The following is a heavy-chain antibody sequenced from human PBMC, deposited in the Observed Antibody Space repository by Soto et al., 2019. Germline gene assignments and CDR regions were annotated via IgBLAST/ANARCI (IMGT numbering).Heavy chain of an antibody. Sequence: SETLSLTCTVSGGSISSYYWSWIRQPPGKGLEWIGYIYYSGSTNYNPSLKSRVTISVDTSKNQFSLKLSSVTAADTAVYYCARAGNVYYYDSSGYWDYWGQGTLVTVSS. D-gene: IGHD3-22*01. V-gene: IGHV4-59*01. CDR3: ARAGNVYYYDSSGYWDY. CDR2: IYYSGST. J-gene: IGHJ4*02. CDR1: GGSISSYY.